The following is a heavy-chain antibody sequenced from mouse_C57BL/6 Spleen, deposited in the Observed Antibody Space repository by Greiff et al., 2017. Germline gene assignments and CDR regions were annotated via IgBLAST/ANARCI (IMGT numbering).Heavy chain of an antibody. Sequence: EVKLMESGPELVKPGASVKISCKASGYSFTGYYMNWVKQSPEKSLEWIGEINPSTGGTTYNQKFKAKATLTVDKSSSTAYMQLKSLTSEDSAVYYCALLRRGDYFDYWGQGTTLTVSS. D-gene: IGHD1-1*01. CDR2: INPSTGGT. CDR1: GYSFTGYY. CDR3: ALLRRGDYFDY. V-gene: IGHV1-42*01. J-gene: IGHJ2*01.